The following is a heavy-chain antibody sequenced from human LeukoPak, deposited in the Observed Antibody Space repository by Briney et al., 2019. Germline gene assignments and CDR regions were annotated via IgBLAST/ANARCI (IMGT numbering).Heavy chain of an antibody. J-gene: IGHJ4*02. Sequence: SETLSLTCSVSGGSINSNSHHWDWIRQAPGKGLEWIGNINYSGTTSYNPSLKSRVTISVDTSKNQFSLRLSSVTAADTAVYYCARRGDILTDYAFDYWGQGTLVTVSS. CDR1: GGSINSNSHH. V-gene: IGHV4-39*01. CDR3: ARRGDILTDYAFDY. CDR2: INYSGTT. D-gene: IGHD3-9*01.